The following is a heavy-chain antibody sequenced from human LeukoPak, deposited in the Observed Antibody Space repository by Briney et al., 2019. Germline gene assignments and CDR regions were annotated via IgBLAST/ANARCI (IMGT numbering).Heavy chain of an antibody. D-gene: IGHD1-1*01. CDR3: ARVAKERVGGVYYFDY. CDR1: GFTFSDYD. V-gene: IGHV3-13*01. J-gene: IGHJ4*02. CDR2: IGTAGDT. Sequence: GGSLRLSCAAAGFTFSDYDMHWVRQATGKGLEWVSAIGTAGDTYYTGSVKGRFTISRENAKNSLYLQMNSLRAGDTAVYYCARVAKERVGGVYYFDYWGQGTLVTVSS.